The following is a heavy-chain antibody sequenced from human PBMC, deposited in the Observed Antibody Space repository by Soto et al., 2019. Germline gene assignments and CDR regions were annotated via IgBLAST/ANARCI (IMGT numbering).Heavy chain of an antibody. CDR3: ARGSTARSPPDY. CDR2: IYYSGST. CDR1: GGSIGSYY. D-gene: IGHD5-18*01. V-gene: IGHV4-59*01. J-gene: IGHJ4*02. Sequence: SETLSLTCTVSGGSIGSYYWSWIRQPPGKGLEWIGYIYYSGSTNYNPSLKSRVTISVDTSKNQFSLKLSSVTAADTAVYYCARGSTARSPPDYWGQGTLVTVS.